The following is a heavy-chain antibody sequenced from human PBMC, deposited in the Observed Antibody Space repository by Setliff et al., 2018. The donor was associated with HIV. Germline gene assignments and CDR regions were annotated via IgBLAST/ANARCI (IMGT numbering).Heavy chain of an antibody. V-gene: IGHV3-74*01. J-gene: IGHJ4*02. D-gene: IGHD3-22*01. CDR2: INGDGTST. CDR1: GFTFSYYW. Sequence: GGSLRLSCVASGFTFSYYWMHWVRQAPGKGLVWVSRINGDGTSTSYADSVKGRFTISRDNAKNTLSLQMNSLRADDTAVYFCVTLLYDSSGFQEYFDCWGRGTLVTVSS. CDR3: VTLLYDSSGFQEYFDC.